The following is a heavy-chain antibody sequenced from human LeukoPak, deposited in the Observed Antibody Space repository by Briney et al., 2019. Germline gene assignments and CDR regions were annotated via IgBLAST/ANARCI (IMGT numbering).Heavy chain of an antibody. V-gene: IGHV4-30-4*08. CDR1: GGSLNSDSDY. CDR3: ARYRRGHSGYHTTYYFDY. CDR2: IYYSGST. J-gene: IGHJ4*02. Sequence: SPTLSLTCTVSGGSLNSDSDYWTWIRQPPGKCLEWLGYIYYSGSTYYNPSLKSRVTISVDTSKNQFSLKLSSVTAADTAVYYCARYRRGHSGYHTTYYFDYWGQGTLVTVSS. D-gene: IGHD5-12*01.